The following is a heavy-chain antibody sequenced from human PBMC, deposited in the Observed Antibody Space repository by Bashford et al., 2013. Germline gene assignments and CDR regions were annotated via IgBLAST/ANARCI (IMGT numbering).Heavy chain of an antibody. J-gene: IGHJ4*02. CDR1: GGSISSSSYY. Sequence: SETLSLTCTVSGGSISSSSYYWGWIRQTPGKGLEWIGDINHAGTTNYNPSFKSRVAMSVDTSKNQFSLDLRSVTAADTALYYCVRTYDRYNSSPDWGQGTLVTVSS. D-gene: IGHD6-6*01. CDR2: INHAGTT. V-gene: IGHV4-39*07. CDR3: VRTYDRYNSSPD.